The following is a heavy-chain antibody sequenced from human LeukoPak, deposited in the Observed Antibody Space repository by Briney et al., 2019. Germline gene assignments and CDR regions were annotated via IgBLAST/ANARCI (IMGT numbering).Heavy chain of an antibody. CDR2: ISGGGGHT. CDR3: AKCQSTVVQLIDY. V-gene: IGHV3-23*01. Sequence: GGSLRLSCAASRFTFSSYAVSWVRQAPGKGLEWVSGISGGGGHTYYADSVKGRFTISRDNSQNTVYLQMNSLRAEDTALYYCAKCQSTVVQLIDYWGRGTLVTVSS. D-gene: IGHD2-2*01. CDR1: RFTFSSYA. J-gene: IGHJ4*02.